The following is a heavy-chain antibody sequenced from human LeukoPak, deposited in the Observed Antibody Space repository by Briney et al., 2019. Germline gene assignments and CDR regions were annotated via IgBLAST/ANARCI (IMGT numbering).Heavy chain of an antibody. D-gene: IGHD2-21*02. CDR2: TSSNGDFT. CDR3: VKDCSRDWNGRWFGS. Sequence: GGSLRLSCSASGFTFNNYVMHWVRQAPGKGLEYVSATSSNGDFTYYTDSVKGRFTISRDNSKNTVSLKMSSLRTEDTAVYYCVKDCSRDWNGRWFGSWGRGTLDSVSS. J-gene: IGHJ5*01. CDR1: GFTFNNYV. V-gene: IGHV3-64D*09.